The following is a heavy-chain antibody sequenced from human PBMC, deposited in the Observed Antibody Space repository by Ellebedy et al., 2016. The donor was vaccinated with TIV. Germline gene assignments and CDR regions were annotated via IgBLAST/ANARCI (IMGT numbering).Heavy chain of an antibody. CDR3: AKSDGDGYPDSVHY. Sequence: GESLKISXAASGFTVSSNYMSWVRQAPGKGLEWVSAISGSGGSTYYADSVKGRFTISRDNSKNTLYLQMNSLRAGDTAVYYCAKSDGDGYPDSVHYWGQGTLVTVSS. D-gene: IGHD5-24*01. V-gene: IGHV3-23*01. CDR1: GFTVSSNY. CDR2: ISGSGGST. J-gene: IGHJ4*02.